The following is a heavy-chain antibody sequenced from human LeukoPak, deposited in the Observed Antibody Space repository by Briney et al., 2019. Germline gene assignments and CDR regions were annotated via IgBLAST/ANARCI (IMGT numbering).Heavy chain of an antibody. J-gene: IGHJ4*02. D-gene: IGHD3-3*01. CDR1: GGSFSGYY. Sequence: SETLSLTCAVYGGSFSGYYRSWIRQPPGKGLEWIGEINHSGSTNYNPSLKSRVTISVDTSKNQFSLKLSSVTAADTAVYYCARATRVDYDFWSGYPYYFDYWGQGTLVTVSS. CDR2: INHSGST. V-gene: IGHV4-34*01. CDR3: ARATRVDYDFWSGYPYYFDY.